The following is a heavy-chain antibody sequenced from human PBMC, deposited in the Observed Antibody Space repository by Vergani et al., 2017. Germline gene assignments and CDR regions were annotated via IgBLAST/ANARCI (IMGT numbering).Heavy chain of an antibody. CDR1: GYTLTELS. J-gene: IGHJ5*02. V-gene: IGHV1-24*01. CDR2: FDPEDGET. Sequence: QVQLVQSGAEVKKPGASVKVSCKVSGYTLTELSMHWVRQAPGKGLEWMGGFDPEDGETIYAQKFQGRVTMTEDTSTDTAYMELSSLRSEDTAVYYCARDWGGVVPAATSSGSWFDPWGQGTLVTVSS. CDR3: ARDWGGVVPAATSSGSWFDP. D-gene: IGHD2-2*01.